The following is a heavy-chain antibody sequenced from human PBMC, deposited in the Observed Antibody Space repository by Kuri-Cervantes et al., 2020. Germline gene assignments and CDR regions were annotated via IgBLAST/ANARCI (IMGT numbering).Heavy chain of an antibody. V-gene: IGHV1-24*01. CDR2: FDPEDGET. CDR3: ATGVVAATPGFVY. D-gene: IGHD2-15*01. J-gene: IGHJ4*02. CDR1: GYTLTELS. Sequence: ASVKVSCKVSGYTLTELSMHWVRQAPGKGLEWMGGFDPEDGETIYAQKFQGRVTMTEATSTDTAYMELSSLRSEDTAVYYCATGVVAATPGFVYWGQGTLVTVSS.